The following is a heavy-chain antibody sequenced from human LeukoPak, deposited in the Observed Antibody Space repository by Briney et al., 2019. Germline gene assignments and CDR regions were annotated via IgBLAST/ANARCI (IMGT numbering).Heavy chain of an antibody. J-gene: IGHJ4*02. CDR1: GDSISSYY. CDR3: AREIFWSGADY. Sequence: PSETLSLTCTVSGDSISSYYWSWIRQPPGKGLEWIGYIYYTGSTNYNPSLKSRVTISVDTSKNQFSLKLTSVTAADTAVHYCAREIFWSGADYWGQGTLVTVSS. D-gene: IGHD3-3*01. V-gene: IGHV4-59*01. CDR2: IYYTGST.